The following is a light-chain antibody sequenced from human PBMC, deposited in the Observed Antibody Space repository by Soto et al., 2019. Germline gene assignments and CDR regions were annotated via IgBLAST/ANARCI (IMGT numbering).Light chain of an antibody. CDR2: DAS. V-gene: IGKV3-11*01. CDR3: QQRSNWPPLT. J-gene: IGKJ4*01. Sequence: EIVLTQSPGTLSLSPGERATFSCRASQSVDSDYLAWYQQKPGQAPRLLIYDASNRATGIPARFSGSGSGTDFTLTISSLEPEDFAVYYCQQRSNWPPLTFGGGTKVEIK. CDR1: QSVDSD.